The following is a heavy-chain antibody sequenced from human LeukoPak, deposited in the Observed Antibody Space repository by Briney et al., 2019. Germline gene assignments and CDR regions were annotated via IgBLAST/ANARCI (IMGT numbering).Heavy chain of an antibody. J-gene: IGHJ3*02. D-gene: IGHD3-22*01. CDR2: ISAYNGNT. Sequence: ASVKVSCKASGYTFTSYYMHWVRQAPGQGLEWMGWISAYNGNTNYAQKLQGRVTMTTDTSTSTAYMELRSLRSDDTAVYYCARESRLEGYDSSGYRQDAFDIWGQGTMVTVSS. V-gene: IGHV1-18*04. CDR1: GYTFTSYY. CDR3: ARESRLEGYDSSGYRQDAFDI.